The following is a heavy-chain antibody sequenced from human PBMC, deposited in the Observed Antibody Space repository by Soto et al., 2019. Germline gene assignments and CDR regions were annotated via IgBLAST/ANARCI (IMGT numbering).Heavy chain of an antibody. V-gene: IGHV3-33*01. J-gene: IGHJ6*02. CDR2: IWYDGSNK. CDR1: GFTFSSYG. D-gene: IGHD2-8*01. Sequence: QVQLVESGGGVVQPGRSLRLSCAASGFTFSSYGMHWVRQAPGKGLEWVAVIWYDGSNKYYADSVKGRFTISRDNSKNTLYLQMNSLRAEDTAVYYCARPLGCTNGVCYRGDYYYYYGMDVWGQGTTVTVSS. CDR3: ARPLGCTNGVCYRGDYYYYYGMDV.